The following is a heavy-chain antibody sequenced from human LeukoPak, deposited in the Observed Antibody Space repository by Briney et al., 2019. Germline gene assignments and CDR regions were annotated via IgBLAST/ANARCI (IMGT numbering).Heavy chain of an antibody. D-gene: IGHD3-9*01. CDR2: ISYDGTNK. CDR3: AKDSLAGYLRGYFDD. Sequence: GGSLRLSCPASGFTFSTYGMHWVRQAPGKGLEWVAVISYDGTNKYYTDSVKGRFTISRDKSKNTLYLQMNSLRPEDTAVYYCAKDSLAGYLRGYFDDWGQGTQVTVSS. J-gene: IGHJ4*02. V-gene: IGHV3-30*18. CDR1: GFTFSTYG.